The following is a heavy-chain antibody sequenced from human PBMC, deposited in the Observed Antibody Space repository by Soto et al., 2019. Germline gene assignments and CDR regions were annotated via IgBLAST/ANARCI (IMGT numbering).Heavy chain of an antibody. D-gene: IGHD3-10*01. CDR1: GGTFSSYA. J-gene: IGHJ2*01. CDR2: IIPIFGTA. Sequence: QVQLVQSGAAVKKPGSSVKVSCKASGGTFSSYAISWVRQAPGQGLEWMGGIIPIFGTANYAQKFQGRVTITADESTSTAYMELSSLRSEDTAVYYCARSYYYGSGTAGYFDLWGRGTLVTVSS. V-gene: IGHV1-69*12. CDR3: ARSYYYGSGTAGYFDL.